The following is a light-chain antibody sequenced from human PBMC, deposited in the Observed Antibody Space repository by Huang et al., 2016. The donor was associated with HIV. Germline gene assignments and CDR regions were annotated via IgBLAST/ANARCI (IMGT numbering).Light chain of an antibody. Sequence: DVVIIQSPLSLPVTLGQPASISCGSGQNHVHSDGNTYLSWFHQRPGQSPRLLIDKVSSRDSGVPDRFGGSGSGTKFTLEINRVEADDVGIYYCMQGTHCPPTFGQGTRLEMK. J-gene: IGKJ5*01. V-gene: IGKV2-30*02. CDR2: KVS. CDR3: MQGTHCPPT. CDR1: QNHVHSDGNTY.